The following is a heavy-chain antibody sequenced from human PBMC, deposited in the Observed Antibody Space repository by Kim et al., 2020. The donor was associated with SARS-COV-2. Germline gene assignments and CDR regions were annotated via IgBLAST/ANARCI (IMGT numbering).Heavy chain of an antibody. D-gene: IGHD1-26*01. V-gene: IGHV3-23*01. J-gene: IGHJ4*02. CDR2: VSASGLRT. CDR3: AKGQSGTRQERYSDY. Sequence: GGSLRLCCAASGYTFSSCAMTWVRQAPGKGLEWVAAVSASGLRTYYADSLKGRFTISRDNSKNTVNLQMNSLRPEDSAVYYCAKGQSGTRQERYSDYWGQGILVTVSS. CDR1: GYTFSSCA.